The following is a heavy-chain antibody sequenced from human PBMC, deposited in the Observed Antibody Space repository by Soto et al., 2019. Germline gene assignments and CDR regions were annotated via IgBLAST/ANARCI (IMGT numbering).Heavy chain of an antibody. J-gene: IGHJ5*02. V-gene: IGHV1-24*01. CDR3: ATVPLTIFGVVPRGFDP. D-gene: IGHD3-3*01. Sequence: GASVKVSCKVSGYTLTELSMHWVRQAPGKGLEWMGGFDPEDGETIYAQKFQGRVTMTEDTSTDTAYMELSSLRSEDTAVYYCATVPLTIFGVVPRGFDPWGQGTLVTVSS. CDR1: GYTLTELS. CDR2: FDPEDGET.